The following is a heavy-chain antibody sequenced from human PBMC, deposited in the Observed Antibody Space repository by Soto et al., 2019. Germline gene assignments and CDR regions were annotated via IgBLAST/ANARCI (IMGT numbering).Heavy chain of an antibody. D-gene: IGHD1-7*01. CDR2: ISAYNGNT. Sequence: ASVKVSCKASGYTFTSYGISWVRQAPGQGLEWMGWISAYNGNTNYAQKLQGRVTMTTDTSTSTAYMELRSLRSDDTAVYYCARGGGGTGTTTDYYYYGMDAWGQGTTVTVSS. J-gene: IGHJ6*02. CDR3: ARGGGGTGTTTDYYYYGMDA. CDR1: GYTFTSYG. V-gene: IGHV1-18*01.